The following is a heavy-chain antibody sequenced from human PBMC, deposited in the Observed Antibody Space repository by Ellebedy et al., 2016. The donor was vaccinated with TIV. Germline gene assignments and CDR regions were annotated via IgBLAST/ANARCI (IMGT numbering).Heavy chain of an antibody. D-gene: IGHD3-22*01. CDR1: GFHFSSYD. CDR3: ARDDSSGYPRYFDY. V-gene: IGHV3-48*03. Sequence: GGFLRLSCAASGFHFSSYDVNWVRQAPGRGLEWLSYISSSGSTTKYADSVKGRFTISRGNAKNSLYLQMNSLRAEDTAVYYCARDDSSGYPRYFDYWGQGTLVTVSS. CDR2: ISSSGSTT. J-gene: IGHJ4*02.